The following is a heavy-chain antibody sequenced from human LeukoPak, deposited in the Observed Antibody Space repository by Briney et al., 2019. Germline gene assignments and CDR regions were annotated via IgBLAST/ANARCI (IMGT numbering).Heavy chain of an antibody. CDR1: GDTFTSYG. CDR2: ISAYNGNT. Sequence: ASVKVSCKASGDTFTSYGISWVRQAPGQGLEWMGWISAYNGNTNYAQKLQGRVTMTTDTSTSTAYMELRSLRSDDTAVYYCARNKCSGGSCYSRWFDPWGQGTLVTVSS. V-gene: IGHV1-18*04. CDR3: ARNKCSGGSCYSRWFDP. D-gene: IGHD2-15*01. J-gene: IGHJ5*02.